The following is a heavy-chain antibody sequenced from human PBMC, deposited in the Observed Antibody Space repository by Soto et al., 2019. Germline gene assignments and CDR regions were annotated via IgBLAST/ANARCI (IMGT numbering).Heavy chain of an antibody. Sequence: SETLSLTCTVSGAPLNNYYWSWARQPAGKGLEWVGRIYTSGSTNYNPSLESRVTMSVDTSKNQFSLKLSSVTAADTAVYYCARGSLAPDYWGQGTLVTVSS. CDR1: GAPLNNYY. CDR3: ARGSLAPDY. V-gene: IGHV4-4*07. D-gene: IGHD1-26*01. J-gene: IGHJ4*02. CDR2: IYTSGST.